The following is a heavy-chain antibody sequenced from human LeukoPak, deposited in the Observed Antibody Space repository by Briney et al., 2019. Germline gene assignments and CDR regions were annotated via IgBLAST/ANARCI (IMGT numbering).Heavy chain of an antibody. D-gene: IGHD7-27*01. Sequence: PGGSLRLSCAASGFTFSRNAMSWVRQAPGKGLEWVSAISGSGGNTYFADSVKGRFTISRDNPNNTLYLQMNSLRAEDTAVYYCAKVLGVANWADAFDIWGQGTMVTVSS. J-gene: IGHJ3*02. CDR2: ISGSGGNT. CDR1: GFTFSRNA. V-gene: IGHV3-23*01. CDR3: AKVLGVANWADAFDI.